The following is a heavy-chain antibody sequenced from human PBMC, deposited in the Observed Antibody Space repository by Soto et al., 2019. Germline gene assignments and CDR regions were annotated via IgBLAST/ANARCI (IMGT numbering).Heavy chain of an antibody. CDR2: INHSGST. J-gene: IGHJ4*02. Sequence: QVQLQQWGAGLLKPSETLSLTCAVYGGSFSGYYWSWIRQPPGKGLEWIGEINHSGSTNYNPSLKSRVTISVDTSKNQFSLKLSSVTAADTAVYYCASFPYDSSGYPPDYWGQGTLVTVSS. CDR3: ASFPYDSSGYPPDY. CDR1: GGSFSGYY. D-gene: IGHD3-22*01. V-gene: IGHV4-34*01.